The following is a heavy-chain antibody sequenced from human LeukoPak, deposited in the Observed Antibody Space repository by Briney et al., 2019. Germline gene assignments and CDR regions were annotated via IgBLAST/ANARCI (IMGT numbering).Heavy chain of an antibody. J-gene: IGHJ6*02. CDR2: ISSSSSTI. V-gene: IGHV3-48*01. D-gene: IGHD3-10*01. Sequence: GGSLRLSCAASGFTVSSSFIYWVRQAPGKGLEWVSYISSSSSTIYYADSVKGRFTISRDNAKNSLYLQMNSLRAEDTAVYYCAREGRLLLWFGELPDYYGMDVWGQGTTVTVSS. CDR3: AREGRLLLWFGELPDYYGMDV. CDR1: GFTVSSSF.